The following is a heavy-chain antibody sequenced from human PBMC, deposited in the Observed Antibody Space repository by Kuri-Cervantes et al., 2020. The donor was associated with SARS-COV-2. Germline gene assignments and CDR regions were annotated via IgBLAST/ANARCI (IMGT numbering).Heavy chain of an antibody. J-gene: IGHJ5*02. D-gene: IGHD6-19*01. CDR1: GGSISSYY. Sequence: SETLSLTCTVSGGSISSYYWGWIRQPPGKGLEWIGHIYYSWSTNYNPSLKSRVTISVDTSKNQFSLELSSVTAADTAVYYCARVSSSGWYRFDPWGQGTLVTVSS. V-gene: IGHV4-59*01. CDR2: IYYSWST. CDR3: ARVSSSGWYRFDP.